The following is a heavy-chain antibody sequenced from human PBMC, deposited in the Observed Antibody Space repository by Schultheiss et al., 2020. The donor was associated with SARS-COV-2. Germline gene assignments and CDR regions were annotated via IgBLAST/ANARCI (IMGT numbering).Heavy chain of an antibody. CDR1: GFTFSSYG. V-gene: IGHV3-30*03. Sequence: GESLKISCAASGFTFSSYGMHWVRQAPGKGLEWVAVISHDGNGDFYADSVKGRFTISRDNSKNTLYLQMNSLRAEDTAVYYCARVVPAAATPVDIGNWFDPWGKGTLVTVSS. CDR3: ARVVPAAATPVDIGNWFDP. CDR2: ISHDGNGD. J-gene: IGHJ5*02. D-gene: IGHD2-2*01.